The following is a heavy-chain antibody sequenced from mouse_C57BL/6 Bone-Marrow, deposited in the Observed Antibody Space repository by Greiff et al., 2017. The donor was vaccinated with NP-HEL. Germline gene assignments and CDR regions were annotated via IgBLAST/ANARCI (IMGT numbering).Heavy chain of an antibody. Sequence: VQLQQSGAELVRPGASVKLSCTASGFTITDYYMHWVKQRPEQGLEWIGRIDPEDGDTEYAPKFQGKATMTADTSSNTAYLQLSSLTSEDTAVYYCTTDGGDWYFDVWGTGTTVTVSS. V-gene: IGHV14-1*01. CDR2: IDPEDGDT. CDR1: GFTITDYY. CDR3: TTDGGDWYFDV. J-gene: IGHJ1*03.